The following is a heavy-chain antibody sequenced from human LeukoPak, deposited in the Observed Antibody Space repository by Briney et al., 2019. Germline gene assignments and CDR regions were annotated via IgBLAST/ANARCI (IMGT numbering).Heavy chain of an antibody. CDR1: GFTFSSYS. CDR3: VRDDAGTDHNYFGMDV. J-gene: IGHJ6*02. CDR2: ISSGGSTI. V-gene: IGHV3-48*02. D-gene: IGHD1-14*01. Sequence: PGGSLRLSCAASGFTFSSYSMNWVRQAPGKGLEWVSYISSGGSTIYYADSVEGRFTISRDNAKNSLFLQMSSLRDEDTAIYYCVRDDAGTDHNYFGMDVWGQGTTVTVSS.